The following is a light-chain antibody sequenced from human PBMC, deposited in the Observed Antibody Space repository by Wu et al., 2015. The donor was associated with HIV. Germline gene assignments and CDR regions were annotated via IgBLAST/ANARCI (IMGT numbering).Light chain of an antibody. J-gene: IGKJ4*01. CDR3: QQSYTTSRLT. CDR1: ESISSS. CDR2: ATS. Sequence: DIQMTQSPSSLSASVGDRVTITCRASESISSSLNWYQQKPGKAPKLPIYATSSLQSGVPSRFSGSGSGTDFTLTISSLQPEDFASYYCQQSYTTSRLTFGGGTKVEMK. V-gene: IGKV1-39*01.